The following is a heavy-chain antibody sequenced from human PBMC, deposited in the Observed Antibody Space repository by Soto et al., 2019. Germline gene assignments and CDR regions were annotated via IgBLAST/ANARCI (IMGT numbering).Heavy chain of an antibody. J-gene: IGHJ4*02. V-gene: IGHV1-18*01. Sequence: QVQLVQSGAEVKKPGASVKVSCKASGYTFTSYGISWVRQAPGQGLEWMGWISAYNGNTNYAQKLQGRVTMTTDTATSTGYMERRSLRSDDTAVYYCARIRAYYYESSRLDYWGQGTLVTVSS. CDR1: GYTFTSYG. CDR2: ISAYNGNT. CDR3: ARIRAYYYESSRLDY. D-gene: IGHD3-22*01.